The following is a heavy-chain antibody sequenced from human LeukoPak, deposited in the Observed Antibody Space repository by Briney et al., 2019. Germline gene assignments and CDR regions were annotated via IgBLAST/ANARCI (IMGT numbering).Heavy chain of an antibody. Sequence: SETLSLTCTVSGGSISSYYWSWIRQPPGKGLEWIGYIYYSGSTNYNPSLKSRVTISVDTSKNQFSLKLSSVTAADTAVYYCARHRFYDSSGYYEESYYFDYWGLGTLVTVSS. V-gene: IGHV4-59*08. J-gene: IGHJ4*02. D-gene: IGHD3-22*01. CDR1: GGSISSYY. CDR3: ARHRFYDSSGYYEESYYFDY. CDR2: IYYSGST.